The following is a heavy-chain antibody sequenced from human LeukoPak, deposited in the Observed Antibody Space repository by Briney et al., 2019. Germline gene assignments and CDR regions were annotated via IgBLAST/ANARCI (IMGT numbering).Heavy chain of an antibody. CDR3: ASIRGTFGY. D-gene: IGHD1-26*01. CDR1: GFTFSDHF. J-gene: IGHJ4*02. Sequence: GGSLRLSCAASGFTFSDHFLDWVRQAPGKGLEWVGRTRNKANGYITEYAASVKGRFTISRDDSKNSLYLQMSSLKTDDTAMYYCASIRGTFGYWGQGTLVTVSS. CDR2: TRNKANGYIT. V-gene: IGHV3-72*01.